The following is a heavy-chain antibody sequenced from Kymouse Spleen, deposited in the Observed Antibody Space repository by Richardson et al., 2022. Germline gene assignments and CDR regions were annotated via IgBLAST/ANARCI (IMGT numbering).Heavy chain of an antibody. J-gene: IGHJ6*02. CDR1: GFTFSNAW. V-gene: IGHV3-15*01. Sequence: EVQLVESGGGLVKPGGSLRLSCAASGFTFSNAWMSWVRQAPGKGLEWVGRIKSKTDGGTTDYAAPVKGRFTISRDDSKNTLYLQMNSLKTEDTAVYYCTTDFHYDFWSGYYDYYGMDVWGQGTTVTVSS. CDR2: IKSKTDGGTT. D-gene: IGHD3-3*01. CDR3: TTDFHYDFWSGYYDYYGMDV.